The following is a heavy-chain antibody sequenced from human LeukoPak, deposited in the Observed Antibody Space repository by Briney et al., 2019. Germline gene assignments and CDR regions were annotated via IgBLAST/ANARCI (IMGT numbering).Heavy chain of an antibody. Sequence: SETLSLTCAVYGGSFSGYYWSWIRQPPGKGLEWIGEINHIVSTNYNPSLTSRVTISVDTSKNQFSLKLSSVTAADTAVYYCARLTKNDSGSFRFGKKKRGYMYVWGKGTTVTISS. V-gene: IGHV4-34*01. J-gene: IGHJ6*03. CDR3: ARLTKNDSGSFRFGKKKRGYMYV. D-gene: IGHD3-10*01. CDR2: INHIVST. CDR1: GGSFSGYY.